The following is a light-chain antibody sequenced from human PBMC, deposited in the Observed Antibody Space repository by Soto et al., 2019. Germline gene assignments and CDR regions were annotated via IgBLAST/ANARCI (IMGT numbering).Light chain of an antibody. V-gene: IGKV1-5*01. CDR1: QSISSW. CDR3: QQYNTYSGYT. CDR2: DAS. Sequence: DIQMTHSPSTLSASVGDRVTITCRASQSISSWLAWYQQKPGKAPKLLIYDASSLESGAPSRFSGSGSGTEFTITISSLQPDDFANYYCQQYNTYSGYTFGQGTKVDIK. J-gene: IGKJ2*01.